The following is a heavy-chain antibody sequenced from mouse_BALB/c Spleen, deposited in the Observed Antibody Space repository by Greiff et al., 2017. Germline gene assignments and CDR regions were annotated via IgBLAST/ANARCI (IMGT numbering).Heavy chain of an antibody. CDR2: IYPGDGDT. Sequence: QVQLQQSGAELVRPGSSVKISCKASGYAFSSYWMNWVKQRPGQGLEWIGQIYPGDGDTNYNGKFKGKATLTADKSSSTAYMQLSSLTSEDSAVYFCARSMITTIAYWGQGTLVTVSA. V-gene: IGHV1-80*01. D-gene: IGHD2-4*01. CDR1: GYAFSSYW. J-gene: IGHJ3*01. CDR3: ARSMITTIAY.